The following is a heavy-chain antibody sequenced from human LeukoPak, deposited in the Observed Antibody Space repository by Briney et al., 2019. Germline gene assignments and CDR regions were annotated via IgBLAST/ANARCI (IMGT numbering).Heavy chain of an antibody. V-gene: IGHV4-34*01. CDR2: INHSGST. D-gene: IGHD6-19*01. CDR1: GGSFSGYY. J-gene: IGHJ4*02. CDR3: ARRVRAVAGKTPLDY. Sequence: SETLSLTCAVYGGSFSGYYWSWIRQPPGKGLEWIGEINHSGSTNYNPSLKSRVTISVDTSKNQFSLKLSSVTAADTAVYYCARRVRAVAGKTPLDYWGQGTLVTVSS.